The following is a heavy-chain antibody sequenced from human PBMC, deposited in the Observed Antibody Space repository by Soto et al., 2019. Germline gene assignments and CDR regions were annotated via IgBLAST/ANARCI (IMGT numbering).Heavy chain of an antibody. V-gene: IGHV3-23*01. J-gene: IGHJ6*02. CDR3: AKDGTVAGEHYYGMDV. CDR1: GFTFNNYG. Sequence: GGSLRLSCASSGFTFNNYGMSWVRQAPGKGLEWVLTIDRSGVYTFYADSVKGRFTISRDNSKNTVSLQMNSLRVEDTAVYLCAKDGTVAGEHYYGMDVWGQGTTVTVSS. CDR2: IDRSGVYT. D-gene: IGHD6-13*01.